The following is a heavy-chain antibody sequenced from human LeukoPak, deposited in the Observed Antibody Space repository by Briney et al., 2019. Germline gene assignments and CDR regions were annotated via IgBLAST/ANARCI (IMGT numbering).Heavy chain of an antibody. Sequence: GGSLRLSCAASGSTFSTYGMSWVRRAPGKGLEWVSGVSGSGGSTYYADSVKGRFTISRDNSKNTLYLQMNSLRAEDTAVYYCAKAAIVATIKGGGFDYWGQGTLVTVSS. CDR1: GSTFSTYG. V-gene: IGHV3-23*01. D-gene: IGHD5-12*01. CDR2: VSGSGGST. CDR3: AKAAIVATIKGGGFDY. J-gene: IGHJ4*02.